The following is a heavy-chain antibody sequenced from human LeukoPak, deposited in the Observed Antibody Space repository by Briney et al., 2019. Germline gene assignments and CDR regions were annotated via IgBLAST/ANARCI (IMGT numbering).Heavy chain of an antibody. D-gene: IGHD6-6*01. J-gene: IGHJ4*02. Sequence: GGSLRLSCAASAFTFSSYGMHWVRQAPGKGLEWVAFIRYDGSNKYYADSVKGRFTISRDNSKNTLYLQMNSLRAEDTAVYYCATYSSSPGGAYWGQGTLVTVSS. CDR3: ATYSSSPGGAY. V-gene: IGHV3-30*02. CDR2: IRYDGSNK. CDR1: AFTFSSYG.